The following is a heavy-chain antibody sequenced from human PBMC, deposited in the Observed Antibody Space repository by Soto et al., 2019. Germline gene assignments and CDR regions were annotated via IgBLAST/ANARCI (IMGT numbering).Heavy chain of an antibody. D-gene: IGHD4-17*01. Sequence: QVQLVESGGGVVQPGRSLRLSCAASGFTFSSYGMHWVRQAPGKGLEWVAHIAYDGSNKYYADSLKGRFTISRDNSKNTLYLQMNSLRAEDTAVYYCAKDMGIRADYGAYGGCDYWAQGTLDTVAS. CDR1: GFTFSSYG. CDR3: AKDMGIRADYGAYGGCDY. V-gene: IGHV3-30*18. J-gene: IGHJ4*02. CDR2: IAYDGSNK.